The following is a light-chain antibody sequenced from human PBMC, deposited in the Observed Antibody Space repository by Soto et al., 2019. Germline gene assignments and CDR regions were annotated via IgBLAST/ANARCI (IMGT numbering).Light chain of an antibody. J-gene: IGKJ1*01. V-gene: IGKV3-20*01. CDR2: GAS. CDR1: QSIKSN. CDR3: QQYGSSPWT. Sequence: EFVLTQSPGTLSLSPGERGTLSCRASQSIKSNLAWYQQKPGQAPRLLIYGASSRATGIPDRFSGSGSGTDFTLTISRLEPEDFAVYYCQQYGSSPWTFGQGTKVDIK.